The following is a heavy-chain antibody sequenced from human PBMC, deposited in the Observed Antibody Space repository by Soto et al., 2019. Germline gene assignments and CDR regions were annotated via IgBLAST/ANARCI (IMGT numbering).Heavy chain of an antibody. V-gene: IGHV3-30*18. CDR2: ISYDGSNK. J-gene: IGHJ6*02. Sequence: GGSLRLSCAASGFTFSSYGMHWVRQAPGKGLEWVAVISYDGSNKYYADSVKGRFTISRDNSKNTLYLQMNSLRAEDTAVYYCAKAFADQKEYCSSTSCAYYYYGMDVWGQGTTVTVSS. CDR1: GFTFSSYG. D-gene: IGHD2-2*01. CDR3: AKAFADQKEYCSSTSCAYYYYGMDV.